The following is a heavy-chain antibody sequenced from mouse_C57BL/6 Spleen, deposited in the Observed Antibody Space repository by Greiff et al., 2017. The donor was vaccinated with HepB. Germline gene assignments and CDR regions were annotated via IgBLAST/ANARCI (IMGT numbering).Heavy chain of an antibody. Sequence: QVQLQQPGAELVKPGASVKLSCKASGYTFTSYWMQWVKQRPGQGLEWIGEIDPSDSYTNYNQKFKGKATLTVDTSSSTAYMQLSSLTSEDSAVYYCAVGPLVDYWGQGTTLTVAS. J-gene: IGHJ2*01. CDR3: AVGPLVDY. CDR2: IDPSDSYT. CDR1: GYTFTSYW. D-gene: IGHD3-3*01. V-gene: IGHV1-50*01.